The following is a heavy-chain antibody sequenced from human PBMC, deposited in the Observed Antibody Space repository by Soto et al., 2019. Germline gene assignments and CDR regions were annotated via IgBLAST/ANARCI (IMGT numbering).Heavy chain of an antibody. CDR3: ARDRAAGTTAISSFDF. J-gene: IGHJ4*02. CDR2: ISYDGNKK. CDR1: GFTFSSYA. V-gene: IGHV3-30-3*01. D-gene: IGHD4-17*01. Sequence: GGSLRLSCAASGFTFSSYAMHWVRQVPGKGLEWVAIISYDGNKKYYADSVKGRFTISRDNSKNTLYLQMNSLRTEDTAVYYCARDRAAGTTAISSFDFWGQGTLVTVSS.